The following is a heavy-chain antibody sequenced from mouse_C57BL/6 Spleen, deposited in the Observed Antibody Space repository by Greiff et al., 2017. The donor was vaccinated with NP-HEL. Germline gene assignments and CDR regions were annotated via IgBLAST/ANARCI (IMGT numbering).Heavy chain of an antibody. J-gene: IGHJ3*01. Sequence: VQLKESGPGLVKPSQSLSLTCSVTGYSITSGYYWNWIRQFPGNKLEWMGYISYDGSNNYNPSLKNRISITRDTSKNQFFLKLNSVTTEDTATYYCARDKDDLFAYWGQGTLVTVSA. CDR3: ARDKDDLFAY. CDR1: GYSITSGYY. CDR2: ISYDGSN. V-gene: IGHV3-6*01.